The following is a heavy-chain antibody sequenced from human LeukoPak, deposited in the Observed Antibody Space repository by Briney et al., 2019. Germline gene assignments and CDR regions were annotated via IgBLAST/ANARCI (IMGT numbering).Heavy chain of an antibody. V-gene: IGHV3-30*02. Sequence: GGSLRLSCAASGINFRSSGMHWVRQAPGKGLEWVTFIQNDGSDKYYAASVKGRFTISRDNSKNTVYLHMASLRADDAALYYCAREGGRAVPGRFDQWGQGTLVTVSS. J-gene: IGHJ4*02. D-gene: IGHD6-13*01. CDR2: IQNDGSDK. CDR1: GINFRSSG. CDR3: AREGGRAVPGRFDQ.